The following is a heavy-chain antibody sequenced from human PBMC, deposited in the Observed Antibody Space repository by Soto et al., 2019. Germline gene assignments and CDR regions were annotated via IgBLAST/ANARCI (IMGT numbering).Heavy chain of an antibody. J-gene: IGHJ4*02. CDR3: ARDLWEVAALDY. CDR2: INAGNGNT. D-gene: IGHD3-16*01. CDR1: GYTFTSYA. Sequence: QVQLVQSGAEVKKPGASVKVSCKASGYTFTSYAMHWVRQAPGQRLEWMGWINAGNGNTKYSQKFQGRVTITRDTSASTAYMELSSLRSEDTAVYYCARDLWEVAALDYWGQGTLVTVSS. V-gene: IGHV1-3*01.